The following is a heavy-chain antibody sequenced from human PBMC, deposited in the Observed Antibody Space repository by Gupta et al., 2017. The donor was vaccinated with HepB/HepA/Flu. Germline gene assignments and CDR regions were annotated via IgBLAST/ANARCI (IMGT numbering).Heavy chain of an antibody. V-gene: IGHV4-39*01. Sequence: QLQLQESGPGLVKPSETLSLSCTVSGDSISSSGYYWDWFRQAPGKGLEWIGNMYDSGSTYYNPSLRSRVTISVDTSRNQFSLKLRSVTAADTAVYYCARHPHCTSSSCYNWFESWGQGALVTVSS. D-gene: IGHD2-2*01. CDR1: GDSISSSGYY. CDR2: MYDSGST. CDR3: ARHPHCTSSSCYNWFES. J-gene: IGHJ5*01.